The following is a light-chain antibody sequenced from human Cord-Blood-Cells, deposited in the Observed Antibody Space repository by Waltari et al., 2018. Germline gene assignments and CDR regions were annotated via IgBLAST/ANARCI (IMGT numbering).Light chain of an antibody. CDR3: QQRSNLPLT. CDR1: PGVSSY. CDR2: ADS. Sequence: EIVLTQSPATLSLSPGERATLSCRASPGVSSYLAWYQRKPGQAPRLLIYADSNRATGIPATFSGSGSGTDFTLTISSLVPEDFAVYYCQQRSNLPLTFGGGTKVDIK. J-gene: IGKJ4*01. V-gene: IGKV3-11*01.